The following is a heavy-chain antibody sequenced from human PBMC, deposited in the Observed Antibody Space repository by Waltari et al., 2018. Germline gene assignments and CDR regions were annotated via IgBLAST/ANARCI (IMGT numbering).Heavy chain of an antibody. CDR2: IWFDESYK. V-gene: IGHV3-33*01. J-gene: IGHJ4*02. Sequence: QVHLLESGGGLVQPGGSLRLSCVASEFTFSDYGMHWVRQAPGKGLGWVAVIWFDESYKYDSEFVKGRFTISRDNSKNTLYLQMNGLRAEDTAIYYCARDKGGSMYYLDYWGQGTLVTVSS. CDR1: EFTFSDYG. CDR3: ARDKGGSMYYLDY. D-gene: IGHD3-10*01.